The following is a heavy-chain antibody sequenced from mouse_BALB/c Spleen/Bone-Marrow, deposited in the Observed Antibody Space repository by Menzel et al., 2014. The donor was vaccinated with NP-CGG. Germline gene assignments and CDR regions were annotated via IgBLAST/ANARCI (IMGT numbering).Heavy chain of an antibody. CDR3: VRDRPHYYGSSPYAMDY. Sequence: VQLVESGPGLVAPSQSLSITCTVSGFSLTSYDISWIRQPPGKGLEWLGVIWTGGGTNYNSAFMSRLSISKDNSKSQVFLKMNSLQTDDTAIYYCVRDRPHYYGSSPYAMDYWGQGTSVTVSS. J-gene: IGHJ4*01. V-gene: IGHV2-9-2*01. D-gene: IGHD1-1*01. CDR1: GFSLTSYD. CDR2: IWTGGGT.